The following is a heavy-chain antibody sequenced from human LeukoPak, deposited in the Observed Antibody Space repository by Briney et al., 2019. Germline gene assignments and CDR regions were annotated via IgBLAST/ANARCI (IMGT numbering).Heavy chain of an antibody. CDR3: ARTTSGGGDYYFDY. V-gene: IGHV3-30-3*01. Sequence: GRSLRLSCAASGFTFSSYAMHWVRQAPGKGLEWVAVISYDGSNKYYADSVKGRFTISRGNSKNTLYLQMNSLRAEDTAVYYCARTTSGGGDYYFDYWGQGTLVTVSS. CDR2: ISYDGSNK. D-gene: IGHD2-21*02. J-gene: IGHJ4*02. CDR1: GFTFSSYA.